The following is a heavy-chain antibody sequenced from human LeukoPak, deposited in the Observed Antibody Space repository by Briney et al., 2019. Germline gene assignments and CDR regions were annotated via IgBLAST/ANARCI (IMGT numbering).Heavy chain of an antibody. CDR1: GGTFSSYA. V-gene: IGHV1-69*13. Sequence: ASVKVSCKASGGTFSSYAISWVRQAPGQGLEWMGGIVPIFGTANYAQKFQGRVTITADESTSTAYMELSSLRSEDTAVYYCARDHRKVEMATTRPADAFDIWGQGTMVTVSS. D-gene: IGHD5-24*01. J-gene: IGHJ3*02. CDR2: IVPIFGTA. CDR3: ARDHRKVEMATTRPADAFDI.